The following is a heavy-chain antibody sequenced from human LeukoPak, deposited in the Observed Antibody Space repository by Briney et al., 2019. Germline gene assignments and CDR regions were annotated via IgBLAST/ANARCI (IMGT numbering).Heavy chain of an antibody. J-gene: IGHJ4*02. CDR2: IIPIFGTA. V-gene: IGHV1-69*05. CDR3: ARVPPSAHQLFSSDY. D-gene: IGHD2-2*01. Sequence: SSVKVSCKASGGTFHRHASSWVRQAPGPALEWLGGIIPIFGTANYAQKFQGRVTITTDESTSTAYMELSSLRSDDAAVYYCARVPPSAHQLFSSDYWGQGTQVTVSS. CDR1: GGTFHRHA.